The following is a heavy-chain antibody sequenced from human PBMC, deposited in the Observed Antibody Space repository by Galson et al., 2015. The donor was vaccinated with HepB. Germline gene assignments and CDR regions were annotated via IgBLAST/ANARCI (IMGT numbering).Heavy chain of an antibody. V-gene: IGHV3-30*18. CDR3: AKEGISRPAFDY. J-gene: IGHJ4*02. Sequence: SLRLSCAASGFTFSSYGMHWVRQAPGKGLEWVAVISYDGSNKYYADSVKGRFTISRDNSKNTLYLQMNSLRAEDTAVYYCAKEGISRPAFDYWGQGTLVTVS. CDR1: GFTFSSYG. CDR2: ISYDGSNK. D-gene: IGHD2-2*01.